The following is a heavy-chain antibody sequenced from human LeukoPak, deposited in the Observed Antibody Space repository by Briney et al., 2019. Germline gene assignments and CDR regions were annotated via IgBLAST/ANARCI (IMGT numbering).Heavy chain of an antibody. CDR3: VKNLGQGAAYDS. V-gene: IGHV3-23*01. Sequence: PGGSLRLSCAASGFTFSNYAMTWVRQAPGKGLKWVAAISGDGVYIYYADSVRGRFTISRDNSRTALYLQMNYLTDEDTALYYCVKNLGQGAAYDSWGQGTLVTVSS. CDR2: ISGDGVYI. D-gene: IGHD6-13*01. J-gene: IGHJ4*02. CDR1: GFTFSNYA.